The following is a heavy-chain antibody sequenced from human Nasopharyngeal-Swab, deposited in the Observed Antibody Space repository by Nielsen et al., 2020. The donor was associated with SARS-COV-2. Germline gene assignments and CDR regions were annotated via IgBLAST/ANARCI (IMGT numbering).Heavy chain of an antibody. CDR3: ARLLEVGGTPLDY. D-gene: IGHD6-19*01. CDR2: IDVDGRRT. CDR1: GFTFSRYW. Sequence: GESLKISCAASGFTFSRYWMHWVRLPPGKGLEWVSQIDVDGRRTTYADSVKGRFTISRDNAKNSLFLQMNSLRVADTAVYYCARLLEVGGTPLDYWGQGTLVSVSS. V-gene: IGHV3-74*01. J-gene: IGHJ4*02.